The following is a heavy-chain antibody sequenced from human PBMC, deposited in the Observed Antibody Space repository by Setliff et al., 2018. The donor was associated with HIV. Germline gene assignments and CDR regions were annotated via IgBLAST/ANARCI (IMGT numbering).Heavy chain of an antibody. D-gene: IGHD3-9*01. J-gene: IGHJ6*03. CDR2: VYPDDSDS. CDR3: TRHPLRPGIAGYFYFVDV. CDR1: GYSFTSYW. Sequence: GESLKISCKGSGYSFTSYWLGWVRQMPGKGLEWMGIVYPDDSDSRYSPSFQGQVTISADKSVSTAYLQWSSLKASDTAIYYCTRHPLRPGIAGYFYFVDVWGTGTTVTVSS. V-gene: IGHV5-51*01.